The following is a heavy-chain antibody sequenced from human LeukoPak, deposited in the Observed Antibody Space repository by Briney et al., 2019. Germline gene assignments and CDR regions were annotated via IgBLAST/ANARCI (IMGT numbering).Heavy chain of an antibody. CDR2: ISSSGSTI. V-gene: IGHV3-11*04. D-gene: IGHD3-22*01. CDR3: ARQGRPPIRGGYSPHYYYYYMDV. CDR1: GFTFSDYC. Sequence: GGSLRLSCAASGFTFSDYCMSWIRQAPGKGLEWVSYISSSGSTIYYADSVKGRFTISRDNAKNSLYLQMNSLRAEDTAVYYCARQGRPPIRGGYSPHYYYYYMDVWGKGTTVTISS. J-gene: IGHJ6*03.